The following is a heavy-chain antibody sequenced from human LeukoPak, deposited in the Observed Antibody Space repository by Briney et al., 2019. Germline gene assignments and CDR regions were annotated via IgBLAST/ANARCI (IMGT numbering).Heavy chain of an antibody. CDR3: ARIAYYYDSSGYPFDY. Sequence: SETLSLTCTVSGGSISSYYWRWMRQTPGKGLEWIEYIHYSGSTNYNPSLKSRFTISVDTSKNQLSLKVSSVTAADTAVYYCARIAYYYDSSGYPFDYWGQGTLVTVSS. CDR2: IHYSGST. V-gene: IGHV4-59*12. D-gene: IGHD3-22*01. CDR1: GGSISSYY. J-gene: IGHJ4*02.